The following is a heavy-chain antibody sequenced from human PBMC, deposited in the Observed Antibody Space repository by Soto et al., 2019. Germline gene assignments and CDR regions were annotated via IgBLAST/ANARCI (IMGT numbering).Heavy chain of an antibody. CDR1: GFNFRNFN. CDR3: ARDLRGHYGP. D-gene: IGHD4-17*01. Sequence: GGSLRLSCEGSGFNFRNFNMIWVRQAPGKGLEWVSSVSGSSSYIYYADSAKGRFTVSRDNANNLVFLQMNGLKPEDSAMYYCARDLRGHYGPWGQGTMVPVSS. V-gene: IGHV3-21*06. CDR2: VSGSSSYI. J-gene: IGHJ3*01.